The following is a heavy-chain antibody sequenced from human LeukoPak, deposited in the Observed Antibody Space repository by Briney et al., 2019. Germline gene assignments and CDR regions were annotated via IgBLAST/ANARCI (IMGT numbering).Heavy chain of an antibody. J-gene: IGHJ4*02. V-gene: IGHV3-21*01. CDR1: GVTLCRCS. Sequence: RGSLRLSCAVSGVTLCRCSMNWVRQAPRRGLEWVSSISTIRGYIYYADSVKGRFTISRDNAKNSLYLQMNSLRAEDTAVYYCARDRGGGGEYIAVAGTEDYWGQGTLVTVSS. D-gene: IGHD6-19*01. CDR2: ISTIRGYI. CDR3: ARDRGGGGEYIAVAGTEDY.